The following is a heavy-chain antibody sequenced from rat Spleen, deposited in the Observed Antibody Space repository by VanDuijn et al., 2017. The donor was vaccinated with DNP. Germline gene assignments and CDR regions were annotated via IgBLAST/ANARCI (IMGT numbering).Heavy chain of an antibody. V-gene: IGHV5-20*01. CDR2: VNYDGGST. D-gene: IGHD1-11*01. CDR1: GFTFSDFN. CDR3: TTPMGGTTEGRLFDY. J-gene: IGHJ2*01. Sequence: EVQLVESGGGLVQPGRSLKLSCAASGFTFSDFNMAWVRQAPKKGLEWVATVNYDGGSTYYRDSVKGRFTISRDNAKSSLYLQMDSLRSEDTATYYCTTPMGGTTEGRLFDYWGQGVMVTVSS.